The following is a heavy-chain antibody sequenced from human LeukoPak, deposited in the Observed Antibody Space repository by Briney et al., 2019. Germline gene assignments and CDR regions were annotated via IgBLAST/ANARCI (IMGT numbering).Heavy chain of an antibody. CDR1: GGSFSGYH. V-gene: IGHV4-34*01. D-gene: IGHD3-10*01. CDR3: ARDRDGVFEY. CDR2: INHSGST. Sequence: LSETLSLTCAVYGGSFSGYHWSWIRQSRGQELEWIGEINHSGSTSYNPSLKSRVTISVDTSKNQFSLKLSSVTAADTAVYYCARDRDGVFEYWGQGTLVTVSS. J-gene: IGHJ4*02.